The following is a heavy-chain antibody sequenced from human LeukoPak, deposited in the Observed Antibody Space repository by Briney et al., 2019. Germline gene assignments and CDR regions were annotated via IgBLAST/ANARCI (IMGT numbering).Heavy chain of an antibody. V-gene: IGHV3-30*02. CDR2: IWYDGSDK. CDR3: ARDLLALPHKYFDS. Sequence: PGGSLRLSCATSGFTLSYYGMHWVRQAPGKGLEWVAHIWYDGSDKYCMDSVKGRFTISRDTSRSTVYLQMNRLRAEDTAVYYCARDLLALPHKYFDSWGQGTLVTVSS. CDR1: GFTLSYYG. J-gene: IGHJ4*02.